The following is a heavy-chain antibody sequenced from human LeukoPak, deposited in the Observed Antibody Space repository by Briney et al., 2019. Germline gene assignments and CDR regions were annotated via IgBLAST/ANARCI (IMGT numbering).Heavy chain of an antibody. Sequence: PGGSLRLSCAASGFTFSSSWMGWVRQAPGKGLEWVANIKPDGSEKFHVDSVKGRFTLSRDNSKSSPSLQMNSLRAEDTAVYYCARYGLTAALDFWGQGTLVTVSS. D-gene: IGHD2-21*02. CDR3: ARYGLTAALDF. V-gene: IGHV3-7*01. CDR1: GFTFSSSW. J-gene: IGHJ4*02. CDR2: IKPDGSEK.